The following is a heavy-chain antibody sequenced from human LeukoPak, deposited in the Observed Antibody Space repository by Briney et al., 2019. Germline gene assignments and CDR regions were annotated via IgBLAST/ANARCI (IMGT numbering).Heavy chain of an antibody. D-gene: IGHD3-22*01. Sequence: PSETLSLTCAVYGESFSGYYWTWIRQPPGKGLEWIGEINHSGSTNYNPSLKSRVTISVDTSKNQFSLKLSSVTAADTAVYYCASSDSSGYFNFDYWGQETLVTVSS. CDR1: GESFSGYY. CDR2: INHSGST. V-gene: IGHV4-34*01. CDR3: ASSDSSGYFNFDY. J-gene: IGHJ4*02.